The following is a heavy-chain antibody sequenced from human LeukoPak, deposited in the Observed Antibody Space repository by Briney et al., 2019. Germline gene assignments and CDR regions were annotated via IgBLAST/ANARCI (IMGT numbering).Heavy chain of an antibody. CDR3: ARQGSSGYNPFDC. V-gene: IGHV5-51*01. CDR1: GYSFNSYW. CDR2: IYPGDSDT. J-gene: IGHJ4*02. Sequence: GESLKISCEVSGYSFNSYWIGWVRQKPGKGLEWMGIIYPGDSDTRYSPSFQGQVTISADKSISTAYLQWSSLKASDTAMYYCARQGSSGYNPFDCCGQGSLVTVSS. D-gene: IGHD3-22*01.